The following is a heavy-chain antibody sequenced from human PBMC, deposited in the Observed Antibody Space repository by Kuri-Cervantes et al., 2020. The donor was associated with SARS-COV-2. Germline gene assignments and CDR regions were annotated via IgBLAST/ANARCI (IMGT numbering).Heavy chain of an antibody. V-gene: IGHV3-23*01. Sequence: GESLKISCAASGFTFSSYAMSWVRQAPGKGLEWVSAISGSGGSTYYADSVKGRFTISRDNSKNTLYLQMNSLRAEDTAVYYCAKDLRATIPTDDAFDIWGQGTMVTVSS. CDR3: AKDLRATIPTDDAFDI. J-gene: IGHJ3*02. CDR2: ISGSGGST. CDR1: GFTFSSYA. D-gene: IGHD5-12*01.